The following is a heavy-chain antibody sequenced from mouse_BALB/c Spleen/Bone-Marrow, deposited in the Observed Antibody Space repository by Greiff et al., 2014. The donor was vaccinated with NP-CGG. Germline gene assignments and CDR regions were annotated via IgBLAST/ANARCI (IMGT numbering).Heavy chain of an antibody. CDR3: ARGSYYYGSRSTWFAY. Sequence: DLVKPGASVKLSCKASGYTFTSYWINWIKQRPGQGLEWIGRIPPGSGTTYYNEMFKGKATLTVDTSSTTAYIQLSSLSSEDSAVYFCARGSYYYGSRSTWFAYWGQGTLVTVSA. J-gene: IGHJ3*01. D-gene: IGHD1-1*01. CDR2: IPPGSGTT. V-gene: IGHV1S41*01. CDR1: GYTFTSYW.